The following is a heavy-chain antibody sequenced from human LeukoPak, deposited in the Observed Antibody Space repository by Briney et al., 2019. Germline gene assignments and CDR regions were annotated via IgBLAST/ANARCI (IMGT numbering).Heavy chain of an antibody. CDR1: GFTFSSYA. D-gene: IGHD2-2*01. CDR2: ISGSGGST. Sequence: GGSLRLSCAASGFTFSSYAMSWVRQAPGKGLEWVSAISGSGGSTYYADSVKGRFTISRDNSKNTLYLQMNSLRAEDTAVYYCAKGAVVVPAAKYNWFDPWSQGTLVTVSS. J-gene: IGHJ5*02. CDR3: AKGAVVVPAAKYNWFDP. V-gene: IGHV3-23*01.